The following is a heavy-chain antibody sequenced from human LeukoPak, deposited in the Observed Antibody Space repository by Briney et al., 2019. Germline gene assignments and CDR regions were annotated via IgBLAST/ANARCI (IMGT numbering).Heavy chain of an antibody. D-gene: IGHD2-2*01. Sequence: PSETLSLTCTVSGYSISSGYYWGWIRQPPGQGLEWIGSIYHSGSTYYNPSLKSRVTISVDTSKNQFSLKLSSVTAADTAVYYCARVGWFSVPAAAHYFDYWGQGTLVTVSS. CDR3: ARVGWFSVPAAAHYFDY. J-gene: IGHJ4*02. CDR1: GYSISSGYY. CDR2: IYHSGST. V-gene: IGHV4-38-2*02.